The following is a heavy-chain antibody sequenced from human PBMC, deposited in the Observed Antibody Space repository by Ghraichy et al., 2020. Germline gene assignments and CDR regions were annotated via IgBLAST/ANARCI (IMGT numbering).Heavy chain of an antibody. J-gene: IGHJ4*02. Sequence: LTCAASGFTFSDYYMSWIRQAPGKGLEWVSYISSSGSTTYYADSVKGRFTISRDNAKNSLYLQMNSLRAEDTAVYYCARVQTTGGGRDYWGQGTLVTVSS. D-gene: IGHD1-1*01. V-gene: IGHV3-11*01. CDR2: ISSSGSTT. CDR1: GFTFSDYY. CDR3: ARVQTTGGGRDY.